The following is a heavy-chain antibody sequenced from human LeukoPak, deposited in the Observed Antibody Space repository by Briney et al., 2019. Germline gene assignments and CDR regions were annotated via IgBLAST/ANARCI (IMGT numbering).Heavy chain of an antibody. V-gene: IGHV3-23*01. CDR2: ISSSGAST. CDR1: GFTFSSYD. D-gene: IGHD1-7*01. Sequence: GGSLRLSCAASGFTFSSYDMGWVRQAPGKGLEWVSAISSSGASTYYADSVKGRFTISRDNSKNTLYLQMNSLRAEDTAVYYCAKRTSENYYLDYWGQGTLVTVSS. J-gene: IGHJ4*02. CDR3: AKRTSENYYLDY.